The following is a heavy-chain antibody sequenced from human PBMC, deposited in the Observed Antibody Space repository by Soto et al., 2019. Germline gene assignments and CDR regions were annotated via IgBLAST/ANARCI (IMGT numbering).Heavy chain of an antibody. Sequence: GSLRLSCAASGFTVSSNYMSWVRQAPGKGLEWVSVIYSGGSTYYADSVKGRFTISRDNSKNTLYLQMNSLRAEDTAVYYCARAPYYYYGMDVWGQGTTVTVSS. CDR3: ARAPYYYYGMDV. CDR1: GFTVSSNY. J-gene: IGHJ6*02. CDR2: IYSGGST. V-gene: IGHV3-66*01.